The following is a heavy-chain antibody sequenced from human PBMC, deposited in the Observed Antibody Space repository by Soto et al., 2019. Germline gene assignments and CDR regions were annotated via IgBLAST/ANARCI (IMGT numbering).Heavy chain of an antibody. V-gene: IGHV4-30-4*01. J-gene: IGHJ4*02. Sequence: QVQLQESGPGLVKPSQTLSLTCTVSGASISGGDYYWTWIRQPPGKGLEWIGSIYYTGNTYSNPSLESRLSISVDPSNNQFALRLTAVSAADTAIYYCARATYDSSTCYLDYWGQGSLVTVSS. CDR1: GASISGGDYY. D-gene: IGHD3-22*01. CDR2: IYYTGNT. CDR3: ARATYDSSTCYLDY.